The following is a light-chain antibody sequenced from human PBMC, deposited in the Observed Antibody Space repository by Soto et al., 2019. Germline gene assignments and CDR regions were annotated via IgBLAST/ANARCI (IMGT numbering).Light chain of an antibody. CDR3: QELNSFPTP. V-gene: IGKV1-9*01. CDR2: AAS. CDR1: QGISSY. Sequence: IQLTQSPSSLSASVGDRVTITCRASQGISSYLAWYQQKPGKAPKLLIYAASTLQSGVPSRFRGSASGTDFAFTISSLHPDDLGSTYRQELNSFPTPFAAGTRWIS. J-gene: IGKJ4*01.